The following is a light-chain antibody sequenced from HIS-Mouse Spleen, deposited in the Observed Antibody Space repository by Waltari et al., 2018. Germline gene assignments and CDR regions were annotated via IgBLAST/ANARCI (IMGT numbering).Light chain of an antibody. CDR3: SSYTSSSTWV. CDR1: SSDFGGYNY. J-gene: IGLJ3*02. V-gene: IGLV2-14*01. CDR2: EVS. Sequence: QSALTPPASVSGSPGQSITISCTVTSSDFGGYNYVSWYQQHPGKAPKLMIYEVSNRPSGVSNRFSGSKSGNTASLTISGLQAEDEADYYCSSYTSSSTWVFGGGTKLTVL.